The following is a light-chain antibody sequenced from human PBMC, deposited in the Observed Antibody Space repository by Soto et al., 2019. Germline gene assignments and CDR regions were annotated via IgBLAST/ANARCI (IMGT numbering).Light chain of an antibody. CDR2: VAS. Sequence: DIQMTQSPSSLSASVGDRVTITCRASQSIGRFLNWHQQKPGKAPNVLINVASTLRSGVPSRFSGSGSGTDFTFTISSLQPEDIATYYCQQYSHLITFGQGTRLEIK. J-gene: IGKJ5*01. CDR1: QSIGRF. V-gene: IGKV1-39*01. CDR3: QQYSHLIT.